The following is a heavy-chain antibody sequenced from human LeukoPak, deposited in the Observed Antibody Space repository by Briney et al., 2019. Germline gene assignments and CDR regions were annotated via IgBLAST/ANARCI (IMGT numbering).Heavy chain of an antibody. V-gene: IGHV3-23*01. J-gene: IGHJ4*02. CDR1: GFTFSSYA. Sequence: GGSLRLSCAASGFTFSSYAMSWVRQAPGKGLEWVSAISGSGGSTYYADSVKGRFTISRDNSKNTLYLKMNSLRAEDTAVYYCAKTSPPVVTPEYYYFDYWGQGTLVTVSS. CDR3: AKTSPPVVTPEYYYFDY. CDR2: ISGSGGST. D-gene: IGHD4-23*01.